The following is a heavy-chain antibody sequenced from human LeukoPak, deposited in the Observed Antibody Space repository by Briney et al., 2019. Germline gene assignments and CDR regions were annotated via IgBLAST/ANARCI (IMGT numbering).Heavy chain of an antibody. Sequence: ASVKVSCKASGGTFSSYAISWVRQAPGQGLEWMGRIIPILGIANYAQKFQGRVTITADKPTSTAYMELSSLRSEDTAVYYCARGSGGDGLLLRWGQGTLVTVSS. CDR2: IIPILGIA. J-gene: IGHJ4*02. CDR1: GGTFSSYA. D-gene: IGHD2-21*01. V-gene: IGHV1-69*04. CDR3: ARGSGGDGLLLR.